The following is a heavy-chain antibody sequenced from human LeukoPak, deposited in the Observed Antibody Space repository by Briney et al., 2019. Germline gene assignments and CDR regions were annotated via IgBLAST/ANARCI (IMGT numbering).Heavy chain of an antibody. J-gene: IGHJ4*02. CDR2: IYYSGST. Sequence: SETLSLTCTVSGGSISSSSYYWGWTRQPPGKGLEWIGSIYYSGSTYYNPSLKSRVTISVDTSKNQFSLKLSSVTAADTAVYYCARRGYSGYGYYYDSSGSGDYWGQGTLVTVSS. V-gene: IGHV4-39*01. D-gene: IGHD3-22*01. CDR3: ARRGYSGYGYYYDSSGSGDY. CDR1: GGSISSSSYY.